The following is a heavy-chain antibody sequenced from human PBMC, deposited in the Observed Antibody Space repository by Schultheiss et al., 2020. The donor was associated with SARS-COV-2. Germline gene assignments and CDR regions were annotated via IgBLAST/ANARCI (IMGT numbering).Heavy chain of an antibody. CDR2: ISSSSSYI. J-gene: IGHJ6*03. Sequence: GGSLRLSCAASGFTFSSYSMNWVRQAPGKGLEWVSSISSSSSYIYYADSVKGRFTISRDNAKNSLYLQMNSLRAEDTAVYYCARGPDYDFWSGAYYYYMDVWGKGTTVTVSS. D-gene: IGHD3-3*01. CDR3: ARGPDYDFWSGAYYYYMDV. V-gene: IGHV3-21*01. CDR1: GFTFSSYS.